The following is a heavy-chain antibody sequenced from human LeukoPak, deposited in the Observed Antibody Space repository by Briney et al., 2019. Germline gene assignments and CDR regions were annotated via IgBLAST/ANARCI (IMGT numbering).Heavy chain of an antibody. CDR2: ISGSGAST. V-gene: IGHV3-23*01. J-gene: IGHJ4*02. D-gene: IGHD1-26*01. Sequence: GGSLRLACLTSGFTLSTNAMSWVRQAPGKGLEWVSGISGSGASTYYADSVKGRFTISRDDSRNTLYLQMNSLRGDNTAVYYCAKDVGKWESLHFFDYWGQGTLVTVSS. CDR1: GFTLSTNA. CDR3: AKDVGKWESLHFFDY.